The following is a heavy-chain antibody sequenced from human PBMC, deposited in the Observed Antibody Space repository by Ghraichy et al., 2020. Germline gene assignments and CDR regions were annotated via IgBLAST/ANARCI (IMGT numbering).Heavy chain of an antibody. D-gene: IGHD1-26*01. CDR2: ISAYNGNT. V-gene: IGHV1-18*01. CDR1: GYTFTSYG. Sequence: ASVKVSCKASGYTFTSYGISWVRQAPGQGLEWMGWISAYNGNTNYAQKLQGRVTMTTDTSTSTAYMELRSLRSDDTAVYYCARDGTVSGSYYLLDYWGQGTLVTVSS. J-gene: IGHJ4*02. CDR3: ARDGTVSGSYYLLDY.